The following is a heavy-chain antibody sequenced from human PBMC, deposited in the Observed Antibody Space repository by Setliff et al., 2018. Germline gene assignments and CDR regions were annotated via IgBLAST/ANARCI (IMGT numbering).Heavy chain of an antibody. D-gene: IGHD2-2*01. CDR2: ISYTENT. CDR3: AICRYQVPYNY. J-gene: IGHJ4*02. Sequence: SETLSLTCTVPGDSISSFSYYWGWIRQPPGKGLEWIGTISYTENTHNNPSLKSRVTISVDTSKNQFSLRLSSVTAADTAVYYCAICRYQVPYNYWGQGSLVTVSS. V-gene: IGHV4-39*01. CDR1: GDSISSFSYY.